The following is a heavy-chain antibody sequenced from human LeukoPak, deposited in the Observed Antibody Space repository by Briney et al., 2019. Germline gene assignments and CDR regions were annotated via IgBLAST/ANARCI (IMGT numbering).Heavy chain of an antibody. Sequence: KAGGSLRLSCAASGFTFSSYSMNWVRQAPGKGLEWVSSISSSSSYIYYADSVKGRFTTSRDNAKNSLYLQMNSLRAEDTAVYYCARVAWNPGYYYMDVWGKGTTVTVSS. CDR1: GFTFSSYS. J-gene: IGHJ6*03. V-gene: IGHV3-21*01. CDR2: ISSSSSYI. CDR3: ARVAWNPGYYYMDV. D-gene: IGHD1-1*01.